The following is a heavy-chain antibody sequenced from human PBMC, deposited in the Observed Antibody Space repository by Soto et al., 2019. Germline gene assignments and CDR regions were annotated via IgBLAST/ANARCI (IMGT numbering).Heavy chain of an antibody. CDR2: IYYSGST. J-gene: IGHJ5*02. Sequence: SETLSLTCTVSGGSISSYYWSWIRQPPGKGLEWIGYIYYSGSTNYNPSLKSRVTISVDTSNNQFSLKLSSVTAADTAVYYCARVYDILTGYYRVAWFDPWGQGTLVTVSS. D-gene: IGHD3-9*01. CDR1: GGSISSYY. CDR3: ARVYDILTGYYRVAWFDP. V-gene: IGHV4-59*01.